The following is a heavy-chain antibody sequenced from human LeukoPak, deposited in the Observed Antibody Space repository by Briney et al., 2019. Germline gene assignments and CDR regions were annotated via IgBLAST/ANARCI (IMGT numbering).Heavy chain of an antibody. Sequence: ASVKVSCKASGYTFTGHYMHWIRQAPGQGLEWMGWIEPNSGGTHYAQNFQGRLTISRGTSISTAYMELSRLSSDDTAMYYCARDENWGPDYWGQGTLVTVS. D-gene: IGHD7-27*01. J-gene: IGHJ4*02. V-gene: IGHV1-2*02. CDR1: GYTFTGHY. CDR3: ARDENWGPDY. CDR2: IEPNSGGT.